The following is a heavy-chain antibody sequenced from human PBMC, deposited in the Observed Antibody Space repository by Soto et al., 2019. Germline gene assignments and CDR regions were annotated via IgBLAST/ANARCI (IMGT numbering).Heavy chain of an antibody. Sequence: GGSLRLSCAASGFTFSNYGMSWVRQAPGKGLEWVSAVSDNGGRTRYADSVKGRFTISRDNSQNTLYLQMLSLRADDTAVYYCAKDGVSGSYYFYFDSWGQGALVTVYS. CDR3: AKDGVSGSYYFYFDS. D-gene: IGHD1-26*01. CDR2: VSDNGGRT. V-gene: IGHV3-23*01. CDR1: GFTFSNYG. J-gene: IGHJ4*02.